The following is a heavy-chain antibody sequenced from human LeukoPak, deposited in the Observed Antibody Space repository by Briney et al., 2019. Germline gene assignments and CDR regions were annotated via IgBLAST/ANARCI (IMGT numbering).Heavy chain of an antibody. D-gene: IGHD4-17*01. V-gene: IGHV1-69*01. CDR1: GCTFSSYA. CDR3: ARDAFMTTVTTVDY. J-gene: IGHJ4*02. CDR2: IIPIFGTA. Sequence: GSSVTVSCTASGCTFSSYAISWVRQPPGQGLEWMGGIIPIFGTANHAQKFQGRVTITADESTSTAYMELSSLRTEDTALYYCARDAFMTTVTTVDYWGQGTLVTVSS.